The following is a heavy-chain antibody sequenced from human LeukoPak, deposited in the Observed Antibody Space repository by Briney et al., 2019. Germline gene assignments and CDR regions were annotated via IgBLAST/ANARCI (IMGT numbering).Heavy chain of an antibody. CDR1: GFTFSSYT. CDR3: AREKWERHHCGVDV. D-gene: IGHD1-26*01. J-gene: IGHJ6*02. V-gene: IGHV3-23*01. Sequence: GGSLRLSCAASGFTFSSYTMSWVRQARGKGLERVSGISGRRDSIYYADSVEGRFTISRDYSKSTVDLQTNSLRAEDTAVYYCAREKWERHHCGVDVWGQGTTVTVSS. CDR2: ISGRRDSI.